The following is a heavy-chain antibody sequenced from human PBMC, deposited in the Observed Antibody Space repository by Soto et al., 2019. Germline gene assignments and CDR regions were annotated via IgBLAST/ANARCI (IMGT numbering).Heavy chain of an antibody. CDR1: GFTVSSNY. Sequence: GGSLRLSCAASGFTVSSNYMSWVRQAPGKGLEWVSVVYSGGSTYYADSVKGRFTISRDNSKNTLYLQMNSLRAEDTAVYYCARVRVIRFLDDAFDIWGQGAMVTV. J-gene: IGHJ3*02. D-gene: IGHD3-3*01. CDR2: VYSGGST. V-gene: IGHV3-53*01. CDR3: ARVRVIRFLDDAFDI.